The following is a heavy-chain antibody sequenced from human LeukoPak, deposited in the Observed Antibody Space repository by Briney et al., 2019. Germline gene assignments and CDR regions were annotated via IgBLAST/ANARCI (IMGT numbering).Heavy chain of an antibody. Sequence: PGGSLEFSCAASGFPLGNYNMSWIGQAPGKGLEGFQSISISGSTIYYADSVKGRFTISRDNAKNSLYLQMNSLRAEDTAVYYCARDYYDSSGYPVGVFDIWGQGTMVTVSS. J-gene: IGHJ3*02. CDR2: ISISGSTI. CDR3: ARDYYDSSGYPVGVFDI. V-gene: IGHV3-11*04. CDR1: GFPLGNYN. D-gene: IGHD3-22*01.